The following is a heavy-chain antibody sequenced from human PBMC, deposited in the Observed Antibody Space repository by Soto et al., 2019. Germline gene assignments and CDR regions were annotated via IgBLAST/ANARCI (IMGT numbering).Heavy chain of an antibody. D-gene: IGHD1-26*01. CDR2: ISAYNGNT. CDR3: ARGGPYSGSYEVGWFDP. Sequence: ASVKVSCKASGYTFTSYGISCVRQAPGQGLEWMGWISAYNGNTNYAQKLQGRVTMTTDTSTSTAYMELRSLRSDDTAVYYCARGGPYSGSYEVGWFDPWGQGTLVTVSS. CDR1: GYTFTSYG. V-gene: IGHV1-18*01. J-gene: IGHJ5*02.